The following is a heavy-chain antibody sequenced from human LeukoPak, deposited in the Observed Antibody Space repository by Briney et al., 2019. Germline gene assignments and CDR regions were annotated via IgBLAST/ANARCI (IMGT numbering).Heavy chain of an antibody. J-gene: IGHJ4*02. CDR1: GFTFSSYA. CDR2: ISYDGSNK. Sequence: GGSLRLSCTASGFTFSSYAMHWVRQAPGKGLEWVAVISYDGSNKYYVDSVKGRFTISRDNSQNTLYLQMNSLRAEDTAVYYCATHYYDSSGYYSPDSWGQGTLVTVSS. D-gene: IGHD3-22*01. V-gene: IGHV3-30*04. CDR3: ATHYYDSSGYYSPDS.